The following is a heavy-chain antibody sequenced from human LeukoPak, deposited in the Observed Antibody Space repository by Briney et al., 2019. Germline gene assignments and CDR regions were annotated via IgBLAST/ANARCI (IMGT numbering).Heavy chain of an antibody. CDR2: ISGSGGIT. CDR1: GFTFSSYA. J-gene: IGHJ4*02. D-gene: IGHD3-10*01. Sequence: GGSLRLSCAASGFTFSSYAMSWVRQAPGKGLEWVSGISGSGGITHYADSVKGRFTISRDNSKNTLYLQMNSLRAEDTAVYYCAKGALSDDFDYWGQGTLVTVSS. CDR3: AKGALSDDFDY. V-gene: IGHV3-23*01.